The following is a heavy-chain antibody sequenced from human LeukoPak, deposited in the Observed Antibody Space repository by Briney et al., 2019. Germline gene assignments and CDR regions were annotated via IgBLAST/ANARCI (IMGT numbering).Heavy chain of an antibody. CDR1: GYTFTSYG. CDR2: ISAYNGNT. D-gene: IGHD1-26*01. V-gene: IGHV1-18*01. Sequence: ASVKVACKASGYTFTSYGISWVRQAPGQGLERMGWISAYNGNTNYAQKLQGRVTMTTDTSTSTAYMELRSLRSDDTAVYYCARDWWELIFDYWGQGTLVTVSS. CDR3: ARDWWELIFDY. J-gene: IGHJ4*02.